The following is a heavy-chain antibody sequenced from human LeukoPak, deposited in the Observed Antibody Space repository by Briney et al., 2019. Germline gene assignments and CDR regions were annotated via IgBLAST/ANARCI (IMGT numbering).Heavy chain of an antibody. Sequence: GGSLRLSCAASGFTFSSYWMSWVRQAPGKGLEWVANIKQDGTEKYYVDSVKGRFTISRDNAKNSLYLQMNSLRAEDTALYYCARDSPGSIAAAQYGMDVWGQGTTVTVSS. CDR1: GFTFSSYW. D-gene: IGHD6-13*01. J-gene: IGHJ6*02. V-gene: IGHV3-7*05. CDR3: ARDSPGSIAAAQYGMDV. CDR2: IKQDGTEK.